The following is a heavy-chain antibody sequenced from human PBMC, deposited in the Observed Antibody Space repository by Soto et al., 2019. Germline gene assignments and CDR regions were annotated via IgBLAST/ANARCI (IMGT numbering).Heavy chain of an antibody. V-gene: IGHV1-18*01. CDR3: ARDFGSDLSAPGADFDS. CDR2: ISAYNGNT. Sequence: ASVNVSCKASGYIFTSYGISWVRQAPGQGLEWMGWISAYNGNTKYAQNLQGRVTLTTDTSTYTAYMELRSLQSDDTAVYYCARDFGSDLSAPGADFDSWGQGALVTVSS. D-gene: IGHD3-3*01. CDR1: GYIFTSYG. J-gene: IGHJ4*02.